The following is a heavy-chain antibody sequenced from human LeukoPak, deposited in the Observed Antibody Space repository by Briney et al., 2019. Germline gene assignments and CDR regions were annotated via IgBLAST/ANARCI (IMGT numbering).Heavy chain of an antibody. V-gene: IGHV4-4*07. D-gene: IGHD3-10*01. CDR1: GGSISSYY. CDR3: ARPMVRGASDY. J-gene: IGHJ4*02. Sequence: SETLSLTCTVSGGSISSYYWSWIRQPAGKGLEWIGRIYTSGSTNYNPSLKSRVTISVDTSKSQFSLNLSPVTAADTAVYYCARPMVRGASDYWGQGTLVTVSS. CDR2: IYTSGST.